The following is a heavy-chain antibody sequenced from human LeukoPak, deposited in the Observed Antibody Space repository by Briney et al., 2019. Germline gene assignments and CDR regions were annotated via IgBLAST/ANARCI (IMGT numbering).Heavy chain of an antibody. D-gene: IGHD3-10*01. CDR2: ISYDGSNK. CDR1: GLTFSSYG. Sequence: PGGSLRLSCAASGLTFSSYGMHWVRQAPGKGLEWVAVISYDGSNKYYADSVKGRFTISRDNSKNTLYLQMNSLRAEDTAVYYCAKEGAGEAFDIWGQGTMVTVSS. CDR3: AKEGAGEAFDI. V-gene: IGHV3-30*18. J-gene: IGHJ3*02.